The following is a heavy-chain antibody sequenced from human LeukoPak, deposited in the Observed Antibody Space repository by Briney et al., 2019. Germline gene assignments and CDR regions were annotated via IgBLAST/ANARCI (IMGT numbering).Heavy chain of an antibody. V-gene: IGHV4-39*01. J-gene: IGHJ5*02. Sequence: SETLSLTCTVSGGSIATSTYYWGWIRQPPGKGLEWIGSIYYSGSTYYNPSLKSRVTISVDTSKNQFSLKLSSVTAADTAVYYCARLHLRYDSSGYYSGWFDPWGQGTLVTVSS. CDR1: GGSIATSTYY. CDR2: IYYSGST. CDR3: ARLHLRYDSSGYYSGWFDP. D-gene: IGHD3-22*01.